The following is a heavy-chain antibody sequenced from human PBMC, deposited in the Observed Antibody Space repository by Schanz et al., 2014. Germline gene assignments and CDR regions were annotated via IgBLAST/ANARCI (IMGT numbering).Heavy chain of an antibody. V-gene: IGHV1-18*01. Sequence: QVQLVQSGAEVKKPGASVKVSCKASGYTFTSYGINWVRQAPGQGLEWMGWISAYNGNTNYAQKLQGRVTMTTDTSTSTAYMELRSLRVEDTAVYYCVKDPDKYNWNDVEGMDVWGPGTTVTVSS. D-gene: IGHD1-1*01. CDR1: GYTFTSYG. CDR3: VKDPDKYNWNDVEGMDV. CDR2: ISAYNGNT. J-gene: IGHJ6*01.